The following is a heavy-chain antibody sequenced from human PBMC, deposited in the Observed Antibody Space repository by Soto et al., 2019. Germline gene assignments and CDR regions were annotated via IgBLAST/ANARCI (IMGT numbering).Heavy chain of an antibody. V-gene: IGHV3-23*01. Sequence: EVQLLESGGGLVQPGGSLTLSCAASGFTFSNHLIHWVRQAPGEGLEWVSGFAGNFVTLLYADSVKGRFTISRDNSKNTSELQMNNRSAEDTAIYYCVREGRLGVEGFDVWGQGRLVTVSS. CDR2: FAGNFVTL. CDR3: VREGRLGVEGFDV. CDR1: GFTFSNHL. D-gene: IGHD1-26*01. J-gene: IGHJ4*02.